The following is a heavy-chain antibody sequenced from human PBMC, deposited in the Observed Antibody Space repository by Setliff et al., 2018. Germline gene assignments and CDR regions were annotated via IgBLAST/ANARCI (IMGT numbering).Heavy chain of an antibody. V-gene: IGHV5-51*01. CDR2: IYPGDSDT. CDR3: ARLTPMADFDY. D-gene: IGHD5-18*01. J-gene: IGHJ4*02. CDR1: GYNFTKHW. Sequence: GESLKISCKGFGYNFTKHWIGWVRQMPGKGLEFMGIIYPGDSDTRYGPSFQGQVTISVDRSTNTAHLQWSSLKASDSAMYYCARLTPMADFDYWGQGTLVTVS.